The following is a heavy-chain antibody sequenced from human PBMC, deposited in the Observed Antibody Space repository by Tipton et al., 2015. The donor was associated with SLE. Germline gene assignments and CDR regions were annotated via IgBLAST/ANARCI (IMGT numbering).Heavy chain of an antibody. J-gene: IGHJ3*02. V-gene: IGHV4-59*11. CDR3: ARGSSYWDAFDI. CDR2: IYYSGST. Sequence: TLSLTCTVSGGSISSHYWSWIRQPPGKGLEWVGYIYYSGSTNYNPSLKSRVTISVDTSKNQFSLKLSSVTAADTAVYYCARGSSYWDAFDIWGQGTMVTVSS. CDR1: GGSISSHY. D-gene: IGHD2-8*02.